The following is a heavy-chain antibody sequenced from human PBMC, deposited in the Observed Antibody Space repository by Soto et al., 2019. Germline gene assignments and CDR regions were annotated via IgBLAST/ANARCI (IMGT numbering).Heavy chain of an antibody. CDR1: GFTFSSYG. CDR3: AKDVGSSGWYGYFDY. V-gene: IGHV3-30*18. CDR2: ISYDGSNK. D-gene: IGHD6-19*01. Sequence: QVQLVESGGGVVQPGRSLRLSCAASGFTFSSYGMHWVRQAPGKGLERVAVISYDGSNKYYADSVKGRFTISRDNSKNTLYLQMNSLRAEDTAVYYCAKDVGSSGWYGYFDYWGQGTLVTVSS. J-gene: IGHJ4*02.